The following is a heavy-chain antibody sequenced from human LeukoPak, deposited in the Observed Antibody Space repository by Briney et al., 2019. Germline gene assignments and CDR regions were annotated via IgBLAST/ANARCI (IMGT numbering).Heavy chain of an antibody. Sequence: PSETLSLTCAVYGGSFSGYYWSWIRQPPGKGVGWIGEINHSGRTNYNPSLKSRVTISVDTYKNQFSLKLSSVTAADMAVYYCARGSEWFGELYDFDYWGQGTLVTVSS. J-gene: IGHJ4*02. CDR2: INHSGRT. V-gene: IGHV4-34*01. CDR3: ARGSEWFGELYDFDY. CDR1: GGSFSGYY. D-gene: IGHD3-10*01.